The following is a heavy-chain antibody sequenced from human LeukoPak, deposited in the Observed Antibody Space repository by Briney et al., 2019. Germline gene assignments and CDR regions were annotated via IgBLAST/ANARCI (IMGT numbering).Heavy chain of an antibody. CDR1: GGSISSSSYY. J-gene: IGHJ5*02. CDR2: IYYSGST. D-gene: IGHD2-2*01. CDR3: ARHVLVPAANNWFDP. Sequence: PSETLSLTCTVSGGSISSSSYYWGWIRQPPGKGLEWFGSIYYSGSTYYNPSLKSRVPISVDTSKNQFSLKLSSVTAADTAVYYCARHVLVPAANNWFDPWGQGTLVTVSS. V-gene: IGHV4-39*01.